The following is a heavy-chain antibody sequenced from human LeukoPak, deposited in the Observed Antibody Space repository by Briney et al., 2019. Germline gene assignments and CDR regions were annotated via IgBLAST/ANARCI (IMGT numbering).Heavy chain of an antibody. J-gene: IGHJ4*02. Sequence: SETLSLTCAVYGGSLSYYYWSWIRQPPENGLEWIGEINRSVITNYNPSLNSRVSISVDTSKNQFSLTLSSLTAADTAVYDCAIGGFYCGDDCYVDYWGQGTLVTVSS. CDR1: GGSLSYYY. V-gene: IGHV4-34*01. D-gene: IGHD2-21*02. CDR2: INRSVIT. CDR3: AIGGFYCGDDCYVDY.